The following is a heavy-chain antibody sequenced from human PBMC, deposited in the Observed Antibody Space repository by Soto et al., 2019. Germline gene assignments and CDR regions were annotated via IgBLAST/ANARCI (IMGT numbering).Heavy chain of an antibody. CDR2: IARRVAHT. CDR3: ARGTIYGMDV. D-gene: IGHD2-2*01. J-gene: IGHJ6*02. Sequence: PAESLTISWKGSGYSFTSYWISWVRQLPGKGLERLVRIARRVAHTNYSPTFQGHVTITADTSNNTTFRQWRSQKASDTATYYRARGTIYGMDVWGQGTTVTVSS. V-gene: IGHV5-10-1*01. CDR1: GYSFTSYW.